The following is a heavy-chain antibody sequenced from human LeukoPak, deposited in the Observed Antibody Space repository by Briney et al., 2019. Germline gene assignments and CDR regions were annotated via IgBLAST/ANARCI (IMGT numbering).Heavy chain of an antibody. D-gene: IGHD1-1*01. J-gene: IGHJ4*02. CDR2: INSGSTYT. CDR1: GFTFSSYM. CDR3: ARSLTTLTYEGY. V-gene: IGHV3-21*01. Sequence: GRSLRLSCAASGFTFSSYMMNWVRQAPGKGLEWVSSINSGSTYTYYTESVKGRFTVSRDNAKNSLFLQMNSLRAEDTAIYYCARSLTTLTYEGYWGQGTLVTVSS.